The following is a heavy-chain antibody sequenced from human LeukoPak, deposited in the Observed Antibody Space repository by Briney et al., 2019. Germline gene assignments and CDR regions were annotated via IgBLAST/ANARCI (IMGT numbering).Heavy chain of an antibody. CDR2: ISSSGSTI. V-gene: IGHV3-11*01. D-gene: IGHD3-10*01. J-gene: IGHJ4*02. CDR3: ARDRDAWFGELSSFDY. CDR1: GFTFSDYY. Sequence: GGSLRLSCAASGFTFSDYYMSWIRQAPGKGLEWVSYISSSGSTIYYADSVKGRFTISRDNAKNSLYLQMNSLRAEDPAVYYCARDRDAWFGELSSFDYWGQGTLVTVSS.